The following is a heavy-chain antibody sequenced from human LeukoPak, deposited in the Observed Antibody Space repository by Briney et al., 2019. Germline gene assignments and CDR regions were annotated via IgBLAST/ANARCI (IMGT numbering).Heavy chain of an antibody. V-gene: IGHV4-59*01. CDR2: IYYTGST. CDR1: GGSISRDY. D-gene: IGHD6-19*01. Sequence: SETLSLTCTVSGGSISRDYWSWIRQPPGKRLEWIGYIYYTGSTNYNPSLKSRVTISVDTSKNQFSLKLSSVTAADTAVYYCARHAVYAGSGWAFDYWGQGTLVTVFS. J-gene: IGHJ4*02. CDR3: ARHAVYAGSGWAFDY.